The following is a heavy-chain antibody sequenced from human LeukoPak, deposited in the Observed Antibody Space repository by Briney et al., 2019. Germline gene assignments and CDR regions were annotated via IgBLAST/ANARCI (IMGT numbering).Heavy chain of an antibody. J-gene: IGHJ5*02. CDR3: ARLIAAAAGWSNNWFDP. CDR2: IYYSGST. CDR1: GGSISSGGYY. Sequence: SETLSLTCTVSGGSISSGGYYWSWIRRHPGKGLEWIGYIYYSGSTYYNPSLKSRVTISVDTSKNQFSLKLSSVTAADTAVYYCARLIAAAAGWSNNWFDPWGQGTLVTVSS. D-gene: IGHD6-13*01. V-gene: IGHV4-31*03.